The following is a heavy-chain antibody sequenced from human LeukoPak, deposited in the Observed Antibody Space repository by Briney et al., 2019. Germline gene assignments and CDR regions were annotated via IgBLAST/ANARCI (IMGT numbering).Heavy chain of an antibody. Sequence: GGSLRLSCTASGFTFSSYGMHWVRQATGKGLEWVAYISYEGSNKKEADSVKGRFTISRDNSKNTLYLQMNSLRAEDTAVYYCAKDRSSSWSEGGFDYWGQGTLVTVSS. CDR2: ISYEGSNK. CDR3: AKDRSSSWSEGGFDY. J-gene: IGHJ4*02. D-gene: IGHD6-13*01. CDR1: GFTFSSYG. V-gene: IGHV3-30*02.